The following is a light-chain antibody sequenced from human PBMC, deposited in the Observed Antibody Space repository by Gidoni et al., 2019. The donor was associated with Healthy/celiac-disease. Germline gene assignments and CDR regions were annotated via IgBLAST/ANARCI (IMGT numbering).Light chain of an antibody. Sequence: DIQLTQSPSFLSASVGDRVTITCWASQGISSYLAWYQQKPGKAPKLLIYAASTLQSGVPSRFSGSGSGTEFTLTISSLQPEDFATYYCQQLNSYPHTFXGXTKVEIK. V-gene: IGKV1-9*01. CDR1: QGISSY. J-gene: IGKJ4*01. CDR2: AAS. CDR3: QQLNSYPHT.